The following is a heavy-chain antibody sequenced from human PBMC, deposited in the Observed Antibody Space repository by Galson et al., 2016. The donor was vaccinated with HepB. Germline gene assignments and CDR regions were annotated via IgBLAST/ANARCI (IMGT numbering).Heavy chain of an antibody. CDR1: GFTFDDYT. J-gene: IGHJ6*02. Sequence: SLRLSCAASGFTFDDYTMHWVRQAPGKGLEWVSLISWDGGSTYYADSVKGRFTISRDNSKNSLYLQMNSLRTEDTALYYCAKEIHSGYDYWRYYYYGMDVWGQGTTVTVSS. CDR3: AKEIHSGYDYWRYYYYGMDV. CDR2: ISWDGGST. D-gene: IGHD5-12*01. V-gene: IGHV3-43*01.